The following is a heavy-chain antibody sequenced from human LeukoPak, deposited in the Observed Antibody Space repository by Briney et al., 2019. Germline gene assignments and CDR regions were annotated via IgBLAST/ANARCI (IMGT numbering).Heavy chain of an antibody. V-gene: IGHV1-69*05. J-gene: IGHJ5*02. Sequence: SVKVSCKASGGTFSSYSISWVRQAPGQGLEWMGGIIPIFGTANYAQKFQGRVTITTDESTSTAYMELSRLRYEDTAVYYCARGRVSYCTNGVCSSGGHWFDPWGQGTLVTVYS. CDR2: IIPIFGTA. CDR1: GGTFSSYS. D-gene: IGHD2-8*01. CDR3: ARGRVSYCTNGVCSSGGHWFDP.